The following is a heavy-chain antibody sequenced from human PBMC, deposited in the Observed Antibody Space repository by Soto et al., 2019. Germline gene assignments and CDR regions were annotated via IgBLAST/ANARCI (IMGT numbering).Heavy chain of an antibody. V-gene: IGHV4-4*02. D-gene: IGHD3-22*01. CDR3: ARGAPFYYDSSGYYSRGDYYYYGMDV. CDR1: GGSISSSNW. J-gene: IGHJ6*02. CDR2: IYHSGST. Sequence: SETLSLTCAVSGGSISSSNWWSWVRQPPGKGLEWIGEIYHSGSTNYNPSLKSRVTISVDKSKNQFPLKLSSVTAADTAVYYCARGAPFYYDSSGYYSRGDYYYYGMDVWGQGTTVTVSS.